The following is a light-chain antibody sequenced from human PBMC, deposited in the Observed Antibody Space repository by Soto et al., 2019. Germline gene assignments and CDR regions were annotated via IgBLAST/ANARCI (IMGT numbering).Light chain of an antibody. V-gene: IGKV1-5*03. CDR1: QTISSW. CDR2: KAS. Sequence: DIPMTQSPSTLSGSVGDRVTITCRASQTISSWLAWYQQKPGKAPKLLIYKASTLKSGVPSRFSGSGSGTEFTITISSLQPDDFATYYCQHYNSYSEAFGQGTKVALK. J-gene: IGKJ1*01. CDR3: QHYNSYSEA.